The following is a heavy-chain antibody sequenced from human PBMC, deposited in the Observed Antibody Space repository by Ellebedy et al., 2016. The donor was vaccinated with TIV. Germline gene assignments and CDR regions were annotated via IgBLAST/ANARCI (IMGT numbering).Heavy chain of an antibody. CDR2: INAYNGKT. CDR3: ARGGQNYFDY. V-gene: IGHV1-18*04. J-gene: IGHJ4*02. CDR1: GYTFTTYG. Sequence: ASVKVSXKATGYTFTTYGITCVRQAPGQGLEWMGWINAYNGKTNYAQNLQGRVTMTTDTSTTTAYMELRSLRSDDTAVYYCARGGQNYFDYWGQGTLVTVSS.